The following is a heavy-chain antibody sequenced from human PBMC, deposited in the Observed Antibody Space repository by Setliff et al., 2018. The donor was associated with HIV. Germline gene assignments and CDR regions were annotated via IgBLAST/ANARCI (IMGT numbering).Heavy chain of an antibody. D-gene: IGHD3-9*01. V-gene: IGHV4-39*01. CDR2: IYYSGSI. CDR3: ARHESVDPRIGY. CDR1: GGSISSSGFY. Sequence: PSETLSLTCRVSGGSISSSGFYWAWMRQSPGKGLEWIGSIYYSGSIFYNPSLKSRVIISVDMSKNQFSLKVRSVTAADTAVYYCARHESVDPRIGYWGQGTLVTVSS. J-gene: IGHJ4*02.